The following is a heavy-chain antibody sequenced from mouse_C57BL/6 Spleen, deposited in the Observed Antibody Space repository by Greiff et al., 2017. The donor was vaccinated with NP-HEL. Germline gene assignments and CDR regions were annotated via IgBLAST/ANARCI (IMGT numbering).Heavy chain of an antibody. CDR2: IWRGGST. CDR1: GFSLTSYG. D-gene: IGHD1-1*01. Sequence: VQRVESGPGLVQPSQSLSITYTVSGFSLTSYGVHWVRQSPGKGLEWLGVIWRGGSTDYNAAFMSRLSITNDNSKSQVFFKMNSLQADDTAIYYCAIPITTVAVFDYWGQGTTLTVSS. V-gene: IGHV2-5*01. CDR3: AIPITTVAVFDY. J-gene: IGHJ2*01.